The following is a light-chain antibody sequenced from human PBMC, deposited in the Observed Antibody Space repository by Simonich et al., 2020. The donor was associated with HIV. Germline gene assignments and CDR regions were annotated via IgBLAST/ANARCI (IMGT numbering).Light chain of an antibody. J-gene: IGKJ2*01. V-gene: IGKV3-11*01. Sequence: EIVLTQSPATLSLSPGERATLSCRASQRVSSYLAWYQQKPGQAPRLLIYNGSNRATGIPARFSGSGSGTDFTLTISSLEPEDFAVYYCQQRSNWDTFGQGTKLEIK. CDR1: QRVSSY. CDR2: NGS. CDR3: QQRSNWDT.